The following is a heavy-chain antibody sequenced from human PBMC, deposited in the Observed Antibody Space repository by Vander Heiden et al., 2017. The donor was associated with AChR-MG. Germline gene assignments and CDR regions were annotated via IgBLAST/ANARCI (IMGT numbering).Heavy chain of an antibody. Sequence: EVQLFPSGAEVTKPGATVKISCKVSGYTFTDYYMHWGQQAPGKGLEWMGLVDPEDGETIYAEKSQGRVTITADTSTDTAYMELSSLRSEDTAVYYCATTLIYSLDYWGQGTLVTVSS. D-gene: IGHD5-18*01. V-gene: IGHV1-69-2*01. J-gene: IGHJ4*02. CDR3: ATTLIYSLDY. CDR1: GYTFTDYY. CDR2: VDPEDGET.